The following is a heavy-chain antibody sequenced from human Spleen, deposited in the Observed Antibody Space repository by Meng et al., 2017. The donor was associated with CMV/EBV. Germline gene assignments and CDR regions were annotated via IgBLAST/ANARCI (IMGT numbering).Heavy chain of an antibody. CDR3: ARQTPDNWFDP. CDR1: GGPLKGGRNS. J-gene: IGHJ5*02. V-gene: IGHV4-31*11. Sequence: CAVCGGPLKGGRNSWSWIRHLPEKGLEWIGYTYYDGTTHYDWSLRSRVTISVDTSKNQFSLKLSSVTAADTAVYYCARQTPDNWFDPWGQGALVTVSS. D-gene: IGHD2-15*01. CDR2: TYYDGTT.